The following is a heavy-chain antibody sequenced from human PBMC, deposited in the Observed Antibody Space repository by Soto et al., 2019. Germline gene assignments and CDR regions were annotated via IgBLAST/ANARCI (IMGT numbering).Heavy chain of an antibody. CDR1: GYTFPTYG. V-gene: IGHV1-18*01. CDR2: ISVYNGFT. Sequence: QVQLVQSGGEVKKPGASVRVSCRASGYTFPTYGIAWVRQAPGQGLEWMGWISVYNGFTHYAQKLRGRVTVTTETSTSTVHMELRSLSSDDTAVYYCAREFEGQSSSWPFDYWGQGTLVTVSA. CDR3: AREFEGQSSSWPFDY. D-gene: IGHD6-13*01. J-gene: IGHJ4*02.